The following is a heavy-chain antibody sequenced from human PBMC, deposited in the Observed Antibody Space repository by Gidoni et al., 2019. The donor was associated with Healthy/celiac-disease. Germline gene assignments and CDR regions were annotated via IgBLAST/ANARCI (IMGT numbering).Heavy chain of an antibody. CDR2: IYTSGST. CDR1: GGSISSGSYY. CDR3: AKEYCSSTRCYRDWFDP. V-gene: IGHV4-61*02. J-gene: IGHJ5*02. Sequence: VQLQESGPGLVKPSQTLSLTCTVSGGSISSGSYYWSWIRQPAGKGLEWIWLIYTSGSTNYHPPPKGPVPLSVDTSKNQFSPKLIPVTAADTAVYYRAKEYCSSTRCYRDWFDPWGQGTLVTVSS. D-gene: IGHD2-2*02.